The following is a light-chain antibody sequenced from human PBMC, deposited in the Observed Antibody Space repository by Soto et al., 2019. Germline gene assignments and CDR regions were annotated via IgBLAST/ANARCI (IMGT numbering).Light chain of an antibody. Sequence: QSALTQPPSASGSPGQSVTISCTGTSSDVGAYNYVSWYQQLPGKAPKLIIYEVSKRPSGVPDRFSGSKSDNTASLTVSGLQAEDEADYYCTSYAGTYSFFYVFGTGTKLTVL. CDR1: SSDVGAYNY. J-gene: IGLJ1*01. CDR2: EVS. V-gene: IGLV2-8*01. CDR3: TSYAGTYSFFYV.